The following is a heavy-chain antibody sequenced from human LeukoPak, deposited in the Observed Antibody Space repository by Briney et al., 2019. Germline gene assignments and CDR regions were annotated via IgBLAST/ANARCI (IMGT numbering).Heavy chain of an antibody. Sequence: PGGSLRLSCAASGFTFSSYAMSWVRQAPGKGLEWVSLISRDGGSTYYADSVKGRFTISRDNGKNSLYLQMNSLRAEDTALYYCAKDIGDTAMVHWGQETLVTVSS. D-gene: IGHD5-18*01. V-gene: IGHV3-43*02. J-gene: IGHJ4*02. CDR1: GFTFSSYA. CDR2: ISRDGGST. CDR3: AKDIGDTAMVH.